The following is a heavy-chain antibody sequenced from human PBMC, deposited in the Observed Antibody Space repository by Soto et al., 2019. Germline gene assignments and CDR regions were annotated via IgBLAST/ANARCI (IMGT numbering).Heavy chain of an antibody. CDR1: GGSISSYY. V-gene: IGHV4-59*01. Sequence: SETLSLTCTVSGGSISSYYWSWIRQPPGKGLEWIGYIYYSGSTNYNPSLKSRVTISVDTSKNQFSLKLSSVTAADTAVYYCARVIRGYCSGGSCPNPYWFDPWGQGTLVTAPQ. J-gene: IGHJ5*02. CDR2: IYYSGST. CDR3: ARVIRGYCSGGSCPNPYWFDP. D-gene: IGHD2-15*01.